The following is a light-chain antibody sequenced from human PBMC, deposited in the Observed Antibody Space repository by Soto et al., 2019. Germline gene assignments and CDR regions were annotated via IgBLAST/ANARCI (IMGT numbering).Light chain of an antibody. V-gene: IGLV2-23*01. CDR2: ENI. CDR3: CSYAGNRIFI. CDR1: SSDVGAYDL. Sequence: QSALTQPASVSGSPGQSITISCIGTSSDVGAYDLVSWYQQHPGTAPRLIIYENIRRPSTISSRFSGSKSGNTASLTISGRRAEDEANYHCCSYAGNRIFIFGGGTKVTVL. J-gene: IGLJ2*01.